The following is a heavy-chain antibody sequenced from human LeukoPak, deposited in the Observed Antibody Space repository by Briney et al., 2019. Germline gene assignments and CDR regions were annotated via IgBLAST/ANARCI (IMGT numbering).Heavy chain of an antibody. J-gene: IGHJ4*02. V-gene: IGHV1-18*01. CDR1: GYTFTSYG. CDR2: ISAYNGNT. Sequence: ASVKVSCKASGYTFTSYGISWVRQAPGQGLEWMGWISAYNGNTNYAQKLQGRVTMTTDTSTSTAYMELRSLRSDDTAVYYCARDKARQYYYDSSGYHLDYWGQGTLVTVSS. D-gene: IGHD3-22*01. CDR3: ARDKARQYYYDSSGYHLDY.